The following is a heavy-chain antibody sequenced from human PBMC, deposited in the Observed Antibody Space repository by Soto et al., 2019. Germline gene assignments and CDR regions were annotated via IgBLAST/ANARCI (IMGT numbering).Heavy chain of an antibody. CDR2: IYSGDTT. D-gene: IGHD3-10*01. CDR1: ALTASKNY. CDR3: ARGGSGSDWDYYGMDV. J-gene: IGHJ6*02. Sequence: EVQLVESGGGLVQPGGSLRLSCAGSALTASKNYMSWVRQPPGKGMEWVSVIYSGDTTYYADSVKDRFSIPRDNSKSTVYLQMDNLRAGDTAVYYCARGGSGSDWDYYGMDVWGQGTTVTVSS. V-gene: IGHV3-66*01.